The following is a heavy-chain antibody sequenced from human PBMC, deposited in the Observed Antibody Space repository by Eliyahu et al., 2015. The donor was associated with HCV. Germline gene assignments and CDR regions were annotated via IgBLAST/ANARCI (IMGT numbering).Heavy chain of an antibody. CDR2: IXHSGST. D-gene: IGHD1-26*01. Sequence: QVQLQQWGAGLLKPSETXSLXCAVYXXSFSGYYWSWIRQPXGKGLXWIGEIXHSGSTNYNPXLKSRVTISVDTSKNQFSLKLSSVTAADTAVYYCAREIVGATYFDYWGQGTLVTVSS. J-gene: IGHJ4*02. CDR1: XXSFSGYY. CDR3: AREIVGATYFDY. V-gene: IGHV4-34*01.